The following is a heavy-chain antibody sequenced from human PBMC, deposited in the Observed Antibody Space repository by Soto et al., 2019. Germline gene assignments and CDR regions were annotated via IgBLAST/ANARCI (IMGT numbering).Heavy chain of an antibody. J-gene: IGHJ3*01. CDR2: TYYRSKWFH. Sequence: SQTRSLTCAISGDSVSSDITSWNWIRQSPSRGLEWLGRTYYRSKWFHDYAASVKSRIPINPDTSKNQFPLELNSMTPEDTAVYYCARGNALDVWGQGTVVTVS. CDR1: GDSVSSDITS. D-gene: IGHD3-10*01. CDR3: ARGNALDV. V-gene: IGHV6-1*01.